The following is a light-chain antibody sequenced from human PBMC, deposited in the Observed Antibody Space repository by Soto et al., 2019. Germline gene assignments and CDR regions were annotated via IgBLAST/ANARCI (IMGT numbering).Light chain of an antibody. CDR3: YSHAGSYTFI. Sequence: QSVLTQPRSVSGSPGQSVTISCTGTNSDVGGYNYVSWYQQHPGKAPKLMIYDVSKRPSGVPYRFSGSKSGNTAALTISGLQAEDEADYYCYSHAGSYTFIFGTGTKVT. V-gene: IGLV2-11*01. CDR1: NSDVGGYNY. CDR2: DVS. J-gene: IGLJ1*01.